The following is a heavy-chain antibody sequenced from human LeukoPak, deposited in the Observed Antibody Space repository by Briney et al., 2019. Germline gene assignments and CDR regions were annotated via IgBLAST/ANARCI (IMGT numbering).Heavy chain of an antibody. Sequence: ASVRVSCKASGYTFTGYYMHWVRQAPGQGLEWMGWMNPNSGDTRYAPKFQGRVTMTRDTSINTAYMELTSLRSDDAAVYYCARDNDGSFGDSWGQGTLVTVSS. V-gene: IGHV1-2*02. CDR1: GYTFTGYY. D-gene: IGHD3-10*01. J-gene: IGHJ5*01. CDR2: MNPNSGDT. CDR3: ARDNDGSFGDS.